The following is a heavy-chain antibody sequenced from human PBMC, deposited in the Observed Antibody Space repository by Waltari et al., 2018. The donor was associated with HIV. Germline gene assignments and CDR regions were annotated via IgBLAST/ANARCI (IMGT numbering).Heavy chain of an antibody. CDR2: INGDGRRT. D-gene: IGHD3-16*02. CDR1: GLYFSPYW. V-gene: IGHV3-74*01. Sequence: EVQVVESGGGLVPPGGYLSLSCAASGLYFSPYWMHWVRQAPGKGLGWVSRINGDGRRTAYADSVKGRFTIARDNAKNTLYLQMNRLRAEDTAVYYCARYRQPFDIWGQGTMVTVSS. J-gene: IGHJ3*02. CDR3: ARYRQPFDI.